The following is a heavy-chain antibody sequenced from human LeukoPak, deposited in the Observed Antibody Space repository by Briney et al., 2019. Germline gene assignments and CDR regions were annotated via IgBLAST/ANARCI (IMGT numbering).Heavy chain of an antibody. V-gene: IGHV4-34*01. D-gene: IGHD3-9*01. CDR2: INHSGST. Sequence: PSETLSLTCAVYGGSFSGYYWSWIRQPPGKGLEWTGEINHSGSTNYNPSLKSRVTISVDTSKNQFSLKLRSVTAADTAVYYCERRQEARYVDVWGQGTTVTVSS. CDR1: GGSFSGYY. CDR3: ERRQEARYVDV. J-gene: IGHJ6*02.